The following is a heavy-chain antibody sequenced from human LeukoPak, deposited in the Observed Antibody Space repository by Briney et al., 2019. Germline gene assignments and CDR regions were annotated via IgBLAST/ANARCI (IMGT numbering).Heavy chain of an antibody. Sequence: SETLPLTCAVSGGSLSGHYCNWIRQPPGKGLKWIGEINHSGTTNYEPSLRGRVAISVDTSNNQCSLRLTSVTAADTAVYYCARDPCSRSSCPLRYWGQGTQVTVSS. CDR3: ARDPCSRSSCPLRY. CDR2: INHSGTT. V-gene: IGHV4-34*01. CDR1: GGSLSGHY. D-gene: IGHD6-13*01. J-gene: IGHJ4*02.